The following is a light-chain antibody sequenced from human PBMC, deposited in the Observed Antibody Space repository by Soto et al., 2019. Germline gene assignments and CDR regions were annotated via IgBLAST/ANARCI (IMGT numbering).Light chain of an antibody. CDR1: SSNIGSNY. CDR2: TNG. Sequence: QSVLTQPPSASGTPGQRVTISCSGRSSNIGSNYVYWYQQLPGTAPKLLMYTNGLRPSGVPDRVSGSKSGTSASLAISGLRSEDEAVYYCSSYTTNNAHVFGGGTKLTVL. CDR3: SSYTTNNAHV. V-gene: IGLV1-47*02. J-gene: IGLJ2*01.